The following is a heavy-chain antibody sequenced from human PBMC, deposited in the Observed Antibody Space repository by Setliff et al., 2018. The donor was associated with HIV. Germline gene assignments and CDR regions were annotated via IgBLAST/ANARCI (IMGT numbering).Heavy chain of an antibody. CDR1: GFTFSSYE. D-gene: IGHD6-13*01. CDR2: ISSGSSTI. V-gene: IGHV3-48*03. CDR3: ARGRMGYSSSWYAGGNI. Sequence: SGFTFSSYEMNWVRQAPGKGLEWLSYISSGSSTIYYADSVKGRFTISRDNAKNSLYLQMNSLRAEDAAIYYCARGRMGYSSSWYAGGNIWGQGTMVTVSS. J-gene: IGHJ3*02.